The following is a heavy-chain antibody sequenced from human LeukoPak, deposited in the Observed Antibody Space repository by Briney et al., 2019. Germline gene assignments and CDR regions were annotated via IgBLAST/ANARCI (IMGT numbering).Heavy chain of an antibody. CDR1: GYTFTSYA. CDR2: INTNTGNP. D-gene: IGHD3-22*01. V-gene: IGHV7-4-1*02. CDR3: AREIEYYYDSSGYYYLDY. J-gene: IGHJ4*02. Sequence: EASVKVSCKASGYTFTSYAMNWVRQAPGQGLEWVGWINTNTGNPTYAQGFTGRFVFSLDTSVSTAYLQISSLKAEDTAVYYCAREIEYYYDSSGYYYLDYWGQGTLVTVSS.